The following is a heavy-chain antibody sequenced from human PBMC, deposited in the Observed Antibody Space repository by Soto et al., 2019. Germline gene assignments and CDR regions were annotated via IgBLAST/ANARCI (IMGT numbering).Heavy chain of an antibody. Sequence: VQLVESGGGLVQPGRSLRLSCAASGFTFDDYAMHWVRQAPGKGLEWVSGISWNSGSIGYADSVKGRFTISRDNAKNSLYLQMNSLRAEDTALYYCAKDSRSWNRERGVAAMKREYYYYYYGMDVWGQGTTVTVSS. J-gene: IGHJ6*02. D-gene: IGHD2-15*01. CDR2: ISWNSGSI. CDR3: AKDSRSWNRERGVAAMKREYYYYYYGMDV. CDR1: GFTFDDYA. V-gene: IGHV3-9*01.